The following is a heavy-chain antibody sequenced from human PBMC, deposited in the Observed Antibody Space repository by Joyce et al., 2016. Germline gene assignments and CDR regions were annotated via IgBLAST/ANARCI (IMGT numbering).Heavy chain of an antibody. D-gene: IGHD6-6*01. CDR1: GFSFSGYW. V-gene: IGHV3-74*01. Sequence: EVQLVESGGGLVQPGGSLRLSCVASGFSFSGYWIHWVRQAPGKGRGWVSRINTDGSRTRFADSVNGRFTISRDNAKNTLYLQMNSLRAEDTAVYYCVRGISASPGGPNWFDPWGQGTLVTVSS. CDR3: VRGISASPGGPNWFDP. J-gene: IGHJ5*02. CDR2: INTDGSRT.